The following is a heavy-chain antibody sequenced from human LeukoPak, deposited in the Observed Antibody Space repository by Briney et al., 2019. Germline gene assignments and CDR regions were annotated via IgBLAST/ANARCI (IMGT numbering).Heavy chain of an antibody. J-gene: IGHJ4*02. CDR3: ARERFYSSGSKSNRVDY. Sequence: ASVKVSCKAFGYTFTRYGVSWVRQAPGQGLEWIGWISGSNGNTNYAQNFQGRVTMTTDSSTSTAYMELRSLRSDDTAVYYCARERFYSSGSKSNRVDYWGQGTLVTVSS. D-gene: IGHD6-19*01. CDR2: ISGSNGNT. CDR1: GYTFTRYG. V-gene: IGHV1-18*01.